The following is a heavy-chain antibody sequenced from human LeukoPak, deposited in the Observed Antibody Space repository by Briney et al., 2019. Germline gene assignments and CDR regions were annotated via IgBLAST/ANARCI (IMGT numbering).Heavy chain of an antibody. Sequence: PGGSLGLSCAASGFTFSDYYMSWIRQAPGKGLEWVSYISSSGSTIYYADSVKGRFTISRDNAKNSLYLQMNSLRAEDTAVYYCASGRGYSYGYVRNWFDPWGQGTLVTVSS. V-gene: IGHV3-11*01. D-gene: IGHD5-18*01. CDR3: ASGRGYSYGYVRNWFDP. CDR1: GFTFSDYY. CDR2: ISSSGSTI. J-gene: IGHJ5*02.